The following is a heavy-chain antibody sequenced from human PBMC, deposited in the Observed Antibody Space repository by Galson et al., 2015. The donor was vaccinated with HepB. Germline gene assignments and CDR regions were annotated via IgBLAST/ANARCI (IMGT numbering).Heavy chain of an antibody. D-gene: IGHD2-21*01. Sequence: CAISGDSVSSTRAAWNWIRQSPSRGLEWLGRTYYRSKWANDYALSVKRRITIDPDTSRNQFTLQLNSVTPEDTAVYYCASVGLWKRRYNWFDPWGQGTLVTVSS. CDR1: GDSVSSTRAA. J-gene: IGHJ5*02. CDR2: TYYRSKWAN. V-gene: IGHV6-1*01. CDR3: ASVGLWKRRYNWFDP.